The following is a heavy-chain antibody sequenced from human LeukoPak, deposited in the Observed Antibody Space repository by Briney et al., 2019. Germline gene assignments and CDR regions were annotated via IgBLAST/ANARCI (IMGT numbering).Heavy chain of an antibody. CDR1: GFTLSSYA. CDR2: ISGSGGRT. CDR3: AKRRYYYDSSGYYGPFDY. J-gene: IGHJ4*02. D-gene: IGHD3-22*01. V-gene: IGHV3-23*01. Sequence: GGSLRLSCAASGFTLSSYAMSWVRQAPGKGLEWVSAISGSGGRTYYADSVKGRFTISRDNSKNTLYLQMNSLRAEDTAVYYCAKRRYYYDSSGYYGPFDYWGQGTLVTVSS.